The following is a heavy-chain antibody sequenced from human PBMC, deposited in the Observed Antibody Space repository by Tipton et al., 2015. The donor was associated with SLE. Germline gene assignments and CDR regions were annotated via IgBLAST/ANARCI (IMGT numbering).Heavy chain of an antibody. CDR2: IYYSGST. CDR1: GGSISSSSYY. J-gene: IGHJ3*02. D-gene: IGHD3-22*01. CDR3: ARPAQYYYDSSGYLDAFDI. Sequence: TLSLTCTVSGGSISSSSYYWGWIRQPPGKGLEWIGSIYYSGSTYYNPSLKSRVTISVDTSKNQFSLKLSSVTAADTAVYYCARPAQYYYDSSGYLDAFDIWGQGTMVTVSS. V-gene: IGHV4-39*01.